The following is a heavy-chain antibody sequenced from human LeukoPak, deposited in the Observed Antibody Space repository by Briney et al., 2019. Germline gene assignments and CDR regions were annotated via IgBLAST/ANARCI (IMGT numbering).Heavy chain of an antibody. V-gene: IGHV4-31*03. J-gene: IGHJ2*01. D-gene: IGHD3-22*01. CDR1: GGSISSGASV. CDR2: INHSHST. CDR3: ARAARQGFTMLVVPFFYLDL. Sequence: SQTLSLTCTVSGGSISSGASVWGSIRQHPKRVLEWVGYINHSHSTYYNPALRSRVTMSVDKSKNQFSLKLSSVTAADSAVYYRARAARQGFTMLVVPFFYLDLWRRGTLVTVSS.